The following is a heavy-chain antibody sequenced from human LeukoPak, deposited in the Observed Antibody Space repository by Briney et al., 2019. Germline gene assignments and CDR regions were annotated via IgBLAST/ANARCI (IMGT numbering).Heavy chain of an antibody. V-gene: IGHV1-3*01. CDR2: INAGNGNT. D-gene: IGHD6-19*01. Sequence: GASVKVSCKASGYTFTSYAMHWVRQAPGQRLEWMGWINAGNGNTKYSQKFQGRVTITRDTSASTAYMELSSLRPEDTAVYYCASMGIAVARTDYWGQGTLVTVSS. J-gene: IGHJ4*02. CDR1: GYTFTSYA. CDR3: ASMGIAVARTDY.